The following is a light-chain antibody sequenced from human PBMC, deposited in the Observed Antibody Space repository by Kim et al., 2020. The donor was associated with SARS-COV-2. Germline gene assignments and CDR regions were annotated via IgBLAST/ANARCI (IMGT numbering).Light chain of an antibody. V-gene: IGKV1-5*03. CDR1: QSISDW. CDR3: QQYKSFST. Sequence: DIQMTQSPSTLSASVGDRVTITCRASQSISDWLAWYQQKPGKAPKLLIYKASSLESGVPSRFAGSGPGTEFTLTITSLQPDDFATYYCQQYKSFSTSGQGTRLEIK. CDR2: KAS. J-gene: IGKJ2*01.